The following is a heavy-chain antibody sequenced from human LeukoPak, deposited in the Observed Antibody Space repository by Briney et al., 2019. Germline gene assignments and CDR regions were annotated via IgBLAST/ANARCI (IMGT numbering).Heavy chain of an antibody. CDR2: FYRGIST. CDR3: ARYYDSSGYTQGAFDI. V-gene: IGHV3-66*02. Sequence: GGSLRLSCAASGFTVSSNYMSWVRQAPGKGLEWVSSFYRGISTYYADSVKGRFTTSRDHSKNTVYLQMDSLRPEDTAVYYCARYYDSSGYTQGAFDIWGQGTRVTVS. J-gene: IGHJ3*02. CDR1: GFTVSSNY. D-gene: IGHD3-22*01.